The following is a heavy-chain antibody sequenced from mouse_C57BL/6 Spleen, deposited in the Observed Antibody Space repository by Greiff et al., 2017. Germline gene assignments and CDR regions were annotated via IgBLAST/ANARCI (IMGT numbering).Heavy chain of an antibody. Sequence: VQLQQPGAELVKPGASVKLSCKASGYTFTSYWMHWVKQRPGQGLEWIGMIHPNSGSTNYNEKFKSKATLTVDKSSSTAYMQLSSLTSEDSAVYYCARSYSNYVSAMDYWGQGTSVTVSS. CDR1: GYTFTSYW. J-gene: IGHJ4*01. D-gene: IGHD2-5*01. V-gene: IGHV1-64*01. CDR2: IHPNSGST. CDR3: ARSYSNYVSAMDY.